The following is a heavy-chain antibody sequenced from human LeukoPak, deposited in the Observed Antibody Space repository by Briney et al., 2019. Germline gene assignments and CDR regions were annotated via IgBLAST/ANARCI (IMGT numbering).Heavy chain of an antibody. CDR3: ARENRDIVVVPAVKRALGY. D-gene: IGHD2-2*01. V-gene: IGHV3-30-3*01. CDR2: ISYDGSNK. CDR1: GFTFSSYA. Sequence: PGRSLRLSCAASGFTFSSYAMHWVRQAPGKGLEWVAVISYDGSNKDYADSVKGRFTISRDNSKNTLYLQMNSLRAEDTAVYYCARENRDIVVVPAVKRALGYWGQGTLVTVSS. J-gene: IGHJ4*02.